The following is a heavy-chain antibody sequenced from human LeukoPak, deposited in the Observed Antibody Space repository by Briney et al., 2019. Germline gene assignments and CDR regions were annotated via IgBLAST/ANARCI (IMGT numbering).Heavy chain of an antibody. CDR3: TTAVVRGLNAFDI. D-gene: IGHD3-10*01. V-gene: IGHV3-15*01. CDR2: IKSKTDGGTT. Sequence: GGSLRLSCAASGFTFSNVWMNWVRQAPGKGLEWVGRIKSKTDGGTTNYAAPVKGRFTISRDDSKNTLYLQMNSLKTEDTAVYYCTTAVVRGLNAFDIWGRGTMVTVSS. CDR1: GFTFSNVW. J-gene: IGHJ3*02.